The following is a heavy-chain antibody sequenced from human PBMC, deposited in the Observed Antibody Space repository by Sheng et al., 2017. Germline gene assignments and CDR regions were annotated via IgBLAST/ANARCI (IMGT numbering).Heavy chain of an antibody. V-gene: IGHV4-34*01. D-gene: IGHD1-26*01. CDR1: GGSFSGYY. Sequence: QVQLQQWGAGLLKPSETLSLTCAVYGGSFSGYYWSWIRQPPGKGLEWIGEINHSGSTNYNPSLKSRVTISVDTSKNQFSLKLSSVTAADTAVYYCARGRDPVGATLATFDYWGQGTPGHRLL. CDR2: INHSGST. CDR3: ARGRDPVGATLATFDY. J-gene: IGHJ4*02.